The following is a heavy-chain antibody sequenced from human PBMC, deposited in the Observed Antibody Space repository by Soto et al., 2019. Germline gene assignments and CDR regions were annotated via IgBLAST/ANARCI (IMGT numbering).Heavy chain of an antibody. CDR1: EFTFSTYW. CDR2: INHDGKWT. Sequence: GGSLRLSCAASEFTFSTYWMHWVRQAPGQGLVWVSQINHDGKWTTYADSVKGRFTISRDNSKNMVFLHMNSPRPEDTAVYHCAKDTYFRDSSGYYVFDYWGQGTLVTVSS. V-gene: IGHV3-74*03. CDR3: AKDTYFRDSSGYYVFDY. D-gene: IGHD3-22*01. J-gene: IGHJ4*02.